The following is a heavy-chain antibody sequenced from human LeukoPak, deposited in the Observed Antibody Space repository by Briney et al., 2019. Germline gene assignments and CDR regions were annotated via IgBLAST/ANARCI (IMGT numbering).Heavy chain of an antibody. CDR2: IHESGRV. CDR3: ARMDDTYCSCNWCTFRTFDY. J-gene: IGHJ4*02. Sequence: SETLSLTCTVSGGYMRNSYWSWIRQPPGKGLEWIGYIHESGRVSYNPSLKSRVSISLDTSNERFSLKVNSVTAADTAVYYCARMDDTYCSCNWCTFRTFDYWGQGILVIAS. CDR1: GGYMRNSY. D-gene: IGHD2-15*01. V-gene: IGHV4-59*01.